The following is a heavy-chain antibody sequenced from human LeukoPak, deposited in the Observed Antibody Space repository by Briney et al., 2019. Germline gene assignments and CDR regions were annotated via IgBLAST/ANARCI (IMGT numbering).Heavy chain of an antibody. V-gene: IGHV3-30*18. CDR1: GFTFSSYG. CDR3: AKDPRRGYSYGHAKRTYMDV. J-gene: IGHJ6*03. D-gene: IGHD5-18*01. CDR2: ISYDGSNK. Sequence: GGSLRLSCAASGFTFSSYGMHWVRQAPGKGLEWVAVISYDGSNKDYADSVKGRFTISRDNSKNTLYLQMNRLRAEDTAVYYCAKDPRRGYSYGHAKRTYMDVWGKGTTVTVSS.